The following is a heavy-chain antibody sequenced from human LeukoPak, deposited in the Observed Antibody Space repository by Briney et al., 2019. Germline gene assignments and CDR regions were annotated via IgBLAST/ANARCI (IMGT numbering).Heavy chain of an antibody. Sequence: PGGSLRLSCAASGFTFNSYSMNWFRQAPGKGLEWVSSISSSSRFIYYADSVKGRFTISRDNAKNSLYLQMNSLRAEDTAVYYCARGQRRHTDMAPSFDYWGQGTLVTVSS. CDR1: GFTFNSYS. CDR2: ISSSSRFI. D-gene: IGHD5-18*01. V-gene: IGHV3-21*01. CDR3: ARGQRRHTDMAPSFDY. J-gene: IGHJ4*02.